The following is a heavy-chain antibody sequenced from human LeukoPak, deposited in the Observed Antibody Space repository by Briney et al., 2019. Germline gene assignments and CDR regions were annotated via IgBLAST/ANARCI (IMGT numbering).Heavy chain of an antibody. CDR3: ARGDWKDAFDI. CDR1: GLTFSTYW. D-gene: IGHD1-1*01. Sequence: GGSLRLSCAASGLTFSTYWMRWVRQVPGKGLGWVSRIYTDGSSINYADSVKGQFTISRDNAKNTLYVQITSLRAEDTAVYYCARGDWKDAFDIWGQGTRVTVSS. J-gene: IGHJ3*02. V-gene: IGHV3-74*01. CDR2: IYTDGSSI.